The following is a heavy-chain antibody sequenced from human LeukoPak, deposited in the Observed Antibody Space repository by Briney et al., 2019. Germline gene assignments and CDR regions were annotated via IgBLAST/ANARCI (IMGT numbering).Heavy chain of an antibody. CDR3: ARDSRDYYYYYMDV. J-gene: IGHJ6*03. Sequence: GGSLRLSCAASGFTFSSYSMMWVRQAPGKGLEWVSYISSSSTTIHYADSVKGRFTISRDNAKNSVYLQMNSLRAEDTAVYYCARDSRDYYYYYMDVWGKGTTVTVSS. CDR2: ISSSSTTI. CDR1: GFTFSSYS. V-gene: IGHV3-48*01.